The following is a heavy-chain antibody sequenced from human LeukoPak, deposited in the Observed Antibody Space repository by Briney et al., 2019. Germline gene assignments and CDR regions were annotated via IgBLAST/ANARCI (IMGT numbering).Heavy chain of an antibody. J-gene: IGHJ4*02. CDR2: ISGSGGST. D-gene: IGHD2-2*02. Sequence: PGGSLRLSCAASGFTFSSYAMSWVRQAPGKGLEWVSAISGSGGSTYYADSVKGRFTISRDNSKNTLYLQMNSLRAEDTAVYYCASPERYCSSTSCYRFDYWGRGTLVTVSS. CDR1: GFTFSSYA. CDR3: ASPERYCSSTSCYRFDY. V-gene: IGHV3-23*01.